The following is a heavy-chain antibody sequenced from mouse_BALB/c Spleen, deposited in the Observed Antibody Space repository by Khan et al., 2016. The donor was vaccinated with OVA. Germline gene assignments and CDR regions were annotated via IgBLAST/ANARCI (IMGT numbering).Heavy chain of an antibody. CDR1: GYTFINYW. J-gene: IGHJ2*01. CDR2: INPSTGYT. V-gene: IGHV1-7*01. CDR3: ARRGLRWDFAY. Sequence: VQLQQSGAELAKPGASVKMSCKASGYTFINYWILWVKQRPGQGLEWIGYINPSTGYTEYNQNFKDKATLTADKSSSTAYMQLSSLTSEDSAGYYVARRGLRWDFAYWGQGTTLTVSS. D-gene: IGHD1-1*01.